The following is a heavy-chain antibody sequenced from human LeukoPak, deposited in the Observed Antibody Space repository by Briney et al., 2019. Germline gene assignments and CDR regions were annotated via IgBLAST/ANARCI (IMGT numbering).Heavy chain of an antibody. Sequence: QTGGSLPLSCAPSGFTLCRHVMSWVRQAPGKGLEWVSAISGSGSSTYYADSVKGRFTISRDNSKNTLYLQMNSLRAEDTAVYYCAKAPVLRLNEAVAGLLYFHHLGQGRLVTVSS. J-gene: IGHJ1*01. CDR3: AKAPVLRLNEAVAGLLYFHH. D-gene: IGHD6-19*01. CDR1: GFTLCRHV. CDR2: ISGSGSST. V-gene: IGHV3-23*01.